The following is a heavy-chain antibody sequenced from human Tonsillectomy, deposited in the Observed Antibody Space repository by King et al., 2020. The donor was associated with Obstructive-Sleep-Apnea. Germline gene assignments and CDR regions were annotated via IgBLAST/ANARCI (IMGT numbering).Heavy chain of an antibody. CDR2: LYYTGTT. CDR1: GGSISSDY. V-gene: IGHV4-59*01. CDR3: AKGLPGEWNS. D-gene: IGHD3-10*01. J-gene: IGHJ4*02. Sequence: LQLQESGPGLVKPSETLSLLCTVSGGSISSDYWSWLRPPPGKGLEWIGYLYYTGTTKYNPSLKSRVSMSADTSRTQFSLRLTFVTAADTAVYYCAKGLPGEWNSWGQGTLVTVSS.